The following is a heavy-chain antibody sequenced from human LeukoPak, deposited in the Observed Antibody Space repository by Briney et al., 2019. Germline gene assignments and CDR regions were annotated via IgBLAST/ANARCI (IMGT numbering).Heavy chain of an antibody. CDR1: GGTFSSYA. J-gene: IGHJ6*03. CDR2: IIPIFGTA. D-gene: IGHD5-18*01. CDR3: ARMGASVDTAMVTSGYYYYMDV. V-gene: IGHV1-69*13. Sequence: ASVKVSCKASGGTFSSYAISWVRQAPGQGLEWMGGIIPIFGTANYAQKFQGRVTITADESTSTAYMELSSLRSEDTAVYYCARMGASVDTAMVTSGYYYYMDVWGKGTTVTISS.